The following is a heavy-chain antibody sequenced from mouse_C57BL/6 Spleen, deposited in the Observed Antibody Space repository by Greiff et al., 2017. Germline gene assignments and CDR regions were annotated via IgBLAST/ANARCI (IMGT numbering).Heavy chain of an antibody. V-gene: IGHV1-19*01. Sequence: VQLQQSGPVLVKPGASVKMSCKASGYTFTDYYMNWVKQSHGKSLEWIGVINPYNGGTSYNQKFKGKATLTVDKSSSTASLDLNSLTSEDSAVYYCARIRRTTVAMDYWCQGTSVTVSS. D-gene: IGHD1-1*01. CDR3: ARIRRTTVAMDY. J-gene: IGHJ4*01. CDR2: INPYNGGT. CDR1: GYTFTDYY.